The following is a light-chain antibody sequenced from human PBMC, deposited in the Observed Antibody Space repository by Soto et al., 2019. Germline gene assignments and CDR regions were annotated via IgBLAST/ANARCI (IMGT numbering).Light chain of an antibody. CDR1: QSDSNKY. CDR2: GAS. V-gene: IGKV3-15*01. Sequence: DIVLTQSPATLSLSLGDRAILSCRASQSDSNKYLAWYQQKPGPAPRLLIYGASTRATGIPARFSGSGSGTEFTLTISSLQSEDFAVYYCQQYYNWLPAFGQGTKVDIK. CDR3: QQYYNWLPA. J-gene: IGKJ1*01.